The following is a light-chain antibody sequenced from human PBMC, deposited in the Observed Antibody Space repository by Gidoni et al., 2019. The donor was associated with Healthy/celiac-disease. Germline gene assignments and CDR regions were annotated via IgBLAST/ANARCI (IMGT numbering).Light chain of an antibody. CDR3: SSYTSSSLSWV. Sequence: QSALTQPASVSGSPGQSITISCTGTSSDVGGYNYVSWYQQHPGKAPKLMIYYVSNRPSGVSNRFSGSKSGNTASLTISGLQAEDEADYYCSSYTSSSLSWVFGGGTKLTVL. CDR1: SSDVGGYNY. J-gene: IGLJ3*02. CDR2: YVS. V-gene: IGLV2-14*01.